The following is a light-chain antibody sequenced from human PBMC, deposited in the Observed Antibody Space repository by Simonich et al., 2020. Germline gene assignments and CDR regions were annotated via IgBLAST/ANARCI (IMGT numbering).Light chain of an antibody. CDR3: QSYDSSLSGSKV. CDR1: SSNIGAGYD. J-gene: IGLJ3*02. CDR2: GNS. Sequence: QSVLTQPPSVSGAPGQRVTISCTGSSSNIGAGYDVHWYQQLPGTAPKLLIYGNSNRTSGVPDRFSGSKSGTSASLASTVLQAEDEADYYCQSYDSSLSGSKVFGGGTKLTVL. V-gene: IGLV1-40*01.